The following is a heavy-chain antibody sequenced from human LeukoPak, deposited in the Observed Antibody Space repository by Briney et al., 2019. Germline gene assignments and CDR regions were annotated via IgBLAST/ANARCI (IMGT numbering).Heavy chain of an antibody. J-gene: IGHJ4*02. D-gene: IGHD3-10*01. V-gene: IGHV3-66*01. CDR3: ARVLELWFGEGYYFDY. CDR2: IYSGGST. CDR1: GFTFTNYW. Sequence: GGSLRLSCAASGFTFTNYWMSWVRQAPGKGLEWVSVIYSGGSTYYADSVKGRFTISRDNSKNTLYLQMNSLRAEDTAVYYCARVLELWFGEGYYFDYWGQGTLVTVSS.